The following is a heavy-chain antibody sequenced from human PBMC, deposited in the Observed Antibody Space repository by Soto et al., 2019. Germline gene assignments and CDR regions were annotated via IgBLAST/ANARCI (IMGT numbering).Heavy chain of an antibody. Sequence: EVQLGESGVGLVQPGGSRRLSGAAWGFTFSSSSMNWVRQAPGKGLEWVSYITSSSSTIYYADSVKGRFTISRDNAKNSLYLQMNSLRDEDTAVYYCARKVGFSFDPWGQGTLVTVSS. CDR2: ITSSSSTI. D-gene: IGHD1-26*01. CDR3: ARKVGFSFDP. J-gene: IGHJ5*02. CDR1: GFTFSSSS. V-gene: IGHV3-48*02.